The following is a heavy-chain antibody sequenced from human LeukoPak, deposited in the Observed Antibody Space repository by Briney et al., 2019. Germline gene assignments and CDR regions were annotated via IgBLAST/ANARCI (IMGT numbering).Heavy chain of an antibody. V-gene: IGHV1-18*01. CDR3: ARVLRAYYYDSSGYYCDY. D-gene: IGHD3-22*01. CDR2: ISAYNGNT. J-gene: IGHJ4*02. Sequence: ASVKVSCKASGYTFTSYGISWVRQAPGQGLEWIGWISAYNGNTNYAQKLQGRVTMTTDTSTSTAYMELRSLRSDDTAVYYCARVLRAYYYDSSGYYCDYWGQGTLVTVSS. CDR1: GYTFTSYG.